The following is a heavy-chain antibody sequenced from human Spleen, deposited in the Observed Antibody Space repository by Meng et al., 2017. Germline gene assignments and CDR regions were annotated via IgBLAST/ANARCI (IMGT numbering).Heavy chain of an antibody. Sequence: QLKRWGLGRVRPSWTLSPTCVGSGGPISSSNWWRWVRQPPGKGVEGNGDIYHSGSTNYNPSLKCRVTITVDKSKNQFSLKLSSVTAAGTAVYYCTRSDFWSGYKGRVWYFDLWGRGTLVTVSS. J-gene: IGHJ2*01. D-gene: IGHD3-3*01. CDR2: IYHSGST. CDR3: TRSDFWSGYKGRVWYFDL. V-gene: IGHV4-4*02. CDR1: GGPISSSNW.